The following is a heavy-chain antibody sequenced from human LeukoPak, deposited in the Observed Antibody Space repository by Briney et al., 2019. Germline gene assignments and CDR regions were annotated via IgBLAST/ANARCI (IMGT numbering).Heavy chain of an antibody. D-gene: IGHD3-10*01. CDR1: GGSFSGYY. V-gene: IGHV4-34*01. CDR2: INHSGST. J-gene: IGHJ4*02. CDR3: ARDDSGSFDY. Sequence: PSETLSLTCAVYGGSFSGYYWSWIRQPPGKGLEWIGEINHSGSTNYNPSLKSRVTISVDTSKNQFSLKLSSVTAADTALYYCARDDSGSFDYWGQGTLVIVSS.